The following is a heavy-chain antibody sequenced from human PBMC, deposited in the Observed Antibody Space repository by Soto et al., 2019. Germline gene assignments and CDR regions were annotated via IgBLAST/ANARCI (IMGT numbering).Heavy chain of an antibody. CDR1: GFTFSSYG. Sequence: GGSLRLSCAASGFTFSSYGMHWVRQAPGKGLEWVAVISYDGSNKYYADSVKGRFTISRDNSKNTLYLQINSLRAEDTAVYYCAAVGATGVVDYWGQGTLVTVSS. J-gene: IGHJ4*02. CDR3: AAVGATGVVDY. CDR2: ISYDGSNK. D-gene: IGHD1-26*01. V-gene: IGHV3-30*03.